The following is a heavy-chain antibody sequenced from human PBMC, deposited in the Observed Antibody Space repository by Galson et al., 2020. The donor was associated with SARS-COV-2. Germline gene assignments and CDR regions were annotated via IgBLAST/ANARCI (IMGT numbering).Heavy chain of an antibody. J-gene: IGHJ4*02. CDR2: IYHTGST. Sequence: SETLSLTCNVSGNSITRHSYYWGWIRQPPGKGLEWIGSIYHTGSTYYNPSPKSRVTLSVDPSKNQFSLRLTAVTAADTSVYYWATALSVLVRGHFAYWGQGALVTVSS. CDR3: ATALSVLVRGHFAY. V-gene: IGHV4-39*01. CDR1: GNSITRHSYY. D-gene: IGHD3-10*01.